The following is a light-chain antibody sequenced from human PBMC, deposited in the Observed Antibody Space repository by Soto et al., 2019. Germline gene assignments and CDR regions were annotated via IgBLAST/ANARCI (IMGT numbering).Light chain of an antibody. CDR2: GNI. V-gene: IGLV1-40*01. CDR3: QSYDSTMSARYV. CDR1: SSNIGAGYD. Sequence: QSVLTQPPSVSGAPGQRVTISCTGSSSNIGAGYDVHWYQQRPGTAPKLLIFGNINRPSGVPDRFSGSKSGTSASLAITGLQAADEGDYYCQSYDSTMSARYVLGTGTKVTVL. J-gene: IGLJ1*01.